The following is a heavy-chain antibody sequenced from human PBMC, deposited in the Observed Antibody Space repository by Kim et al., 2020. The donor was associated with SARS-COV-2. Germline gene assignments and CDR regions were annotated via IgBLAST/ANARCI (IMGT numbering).Heavy chain of an antibody. CDR3: AKDLGFTMVRGSSYGMDV. V-gene: IGHV3-23*03. CDR1: GFTFSSYA. J-gene: IGHJ6*02. Sequence: GGSLRLSCAASGFTFSSYAMSWVRQAPGKGLEWVSVIYSGGSSTYYADSVKGRITISRDNSKNTLYLQMNSLRAEDTAVYYCAKDLGFTMVRGSSYGMDVWGQGTTLTVSS. D-gene: IGHD3-10*01. CDR2: IYSGGSST.